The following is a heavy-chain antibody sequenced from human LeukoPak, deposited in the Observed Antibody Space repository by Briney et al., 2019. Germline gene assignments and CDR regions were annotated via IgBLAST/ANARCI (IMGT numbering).Heavy chain of an antibody. CDR1: GFTFSSYT. J-gene: IGHJ4*02. D-gene: IGHD6-19*01. CDR2: ISYDGSNK. Sequence: GGSLRLSCAASGFTFSSYTMHWVRQAPGKGLEWEAVISYDGSNKYYADSVKGRFTISRDNSKNTLYLQMNSLRAEDTAVYYCARGFPGYSSGRSPYYFDYWGQGTLVTVSS. V-gene: IGHV3-30-3*01. CDR3: ARGFPGYSSGRSPYYFDY.